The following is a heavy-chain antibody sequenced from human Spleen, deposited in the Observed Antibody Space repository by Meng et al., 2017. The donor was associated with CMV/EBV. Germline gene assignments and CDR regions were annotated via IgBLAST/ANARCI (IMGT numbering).Heavy chain of an antibody. D-gene: IGHD3-10*01. CDR3: ARGNYYYGSGSYSLFDY. CDR2: ITWDGDST. CDR1: FNFDDIT. Sequence: FNFDDITMDWVRRGPGKGLEWVSLITWDGDSTYYADSVKGRFTISRDNGKNSLYLQMNSLQTEDTAVYFCARGNYYYGSGSYSLFDYWGQGALVTVSS. V-gene: IGHV3-43*01. J-gene: IGHJ4*02.